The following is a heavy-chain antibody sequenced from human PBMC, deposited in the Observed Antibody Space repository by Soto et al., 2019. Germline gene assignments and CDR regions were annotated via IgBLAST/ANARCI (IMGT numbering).Heavy chain of an antibody. CDR3: ARWARYCSGGSCYLNAFDI. Sequence: QVQLQQWGAGLLKPSETLSLTCAVYGGSFSGYYWSWIRQPPGKGLEWIGEINHSGSTNYNPSLKSRVTISVDMSKNQFSLKLSSVTAADTAVYYCARWARYCSGGSCYLNAFDIWGQGTMVTVSS. D-gene: IGHD2-15*01. J-gene: IGHJ3*02. CDR2: INHSGST. V-gene: IGHV4-34*01. CDR1: GGSFSGYY.